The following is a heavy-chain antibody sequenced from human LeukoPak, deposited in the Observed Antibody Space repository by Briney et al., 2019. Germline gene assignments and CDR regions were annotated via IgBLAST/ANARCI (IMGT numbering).Heavy chain of an antibody. CDR3: ARCWFGVVDWFDP. V-gene: IGHV4-34*01. J-gene: IGHJ5*02. CDR2: INHSGST. CDR1: GGSFSGYY. D-gene: IGHD3-10*01. Sequence: PSETLSLTCAVYGGSFSGYYWSWIRQPPGKGLEWVGEINHSGSTNYNPSLRRRVTISVDTSKKQFSLKLNSVTAAATAVYYCARCWFGVVDWFDPWGQGTLVTVSS.